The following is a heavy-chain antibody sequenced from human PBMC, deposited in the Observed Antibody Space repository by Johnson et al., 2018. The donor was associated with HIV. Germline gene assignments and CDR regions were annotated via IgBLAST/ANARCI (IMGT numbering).Heavy chain of an antibody. J-gene: IGHJ3*02. CDR2: IWYDGSTK. Sequence: QVQLVESGGGVVQPGRSLRLSCAASGFTFSSYGMHWVRQAPGKGLEWVAVIWYDGSTKYYADYVKGRCTISRDHSKNTLYLQMNSMKTEDTAVYYCTTARNRLWSNSGWTGFWAFDIWGQGTMVTVSS. D-gene: IGHD6-19*01. V-gene: IGHV3-33*08. CDR3: TTARNRLWSNSGWTGFWAFDI. CDR1: GFTFSSYG.